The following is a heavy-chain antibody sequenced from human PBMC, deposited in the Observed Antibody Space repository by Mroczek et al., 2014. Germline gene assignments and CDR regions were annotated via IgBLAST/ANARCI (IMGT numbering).Heavy chain of an antibody. CDR3: ARGKYCSSTSCRNWFDP. CDR2: IYYSGST. CDR1: VAPSAVVVTY. Sequence: QVQLQEYGPRTVKPHRPCPSPALSLVAPSAVVVTYWSWIRQXPGKGLEWIGYIYYSGSTYYNPSLKSRVTISVDTSKNQFSLKLSSVTAADTAVYYCARGKYCSSTSCRNWFDPWGQGTLVTVSS. V-gene: IGHV4-31*03. D-gene: IGHD2-2*01. J-gene: IGHJ5*02.